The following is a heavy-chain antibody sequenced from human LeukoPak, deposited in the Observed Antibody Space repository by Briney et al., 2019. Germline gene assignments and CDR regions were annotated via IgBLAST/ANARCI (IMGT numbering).Heavy chain of an antibody. J-gene: IGHJ4*02. Sequence: GGSLRLSCTASGFTFSDYWMTWVRQAPGKGPEWVANIKQDGSQRYYVDSVRGRFTISRDNAKTPLFLQMNGLRAEDTAVYYCARRGGSSSRRSPIDYWGQGTLVTVSS. CDR2: IKQDGSQR. CDR1: GFTFSDYW. D-gene: IGHD6-6*01. V-gene: IGHV3-7*01. CDR3: ARRGGSSSRRSPIDY.